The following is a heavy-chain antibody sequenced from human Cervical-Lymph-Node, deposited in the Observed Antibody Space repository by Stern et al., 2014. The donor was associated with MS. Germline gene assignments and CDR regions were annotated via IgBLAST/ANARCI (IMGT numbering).Heavy chain of an antibody. CDR3: FDP. Sequence: QLQLQESGPGLVKPSQTLSLTCSVSCDSINSGGYYWSWIRQTPGKGLEWIGYIYHSGSTFYNPSLKSRLSISADTSTNQFSLNLSYGSGSYLGRKWFDPWGQGTLVTVSS. CDR1: CDSINSGGYY. CDR2: IYHSGST. J-gene: IGHJ5*02. V-gene: IGHV4-31*03. D-gene: IGHD3-10*01.